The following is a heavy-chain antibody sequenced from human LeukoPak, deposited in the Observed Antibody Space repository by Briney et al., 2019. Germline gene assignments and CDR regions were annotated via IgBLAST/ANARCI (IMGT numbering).Heavy chain of an antibody. Sequence: SETLSLTCTVSGGSISSSSYYWGWIRQPPGKGLEWIGSIYYSGSTYYNPSLKSRVTISVDTSKNQFSLKLSSVTAADTAVYYCARGGRLAAAGTDYWGQGTLVTVSS. V-gene: IGHV4-39*07. J-gene: IGHJ4*02. CDR2: IYYSGST. CDR3: ARGGRLAAAGTDY. D-gene: IGHD6-13*01. CDR1: GGSISSSSYY.